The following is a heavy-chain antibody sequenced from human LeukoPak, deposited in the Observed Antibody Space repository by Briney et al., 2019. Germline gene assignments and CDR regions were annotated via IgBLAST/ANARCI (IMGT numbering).Heavy chain of an antibody. Sequence: GGSLRLSCTASGFTVRSNYMSWVRQSPRKGLEWVSIMYSGGSTDYADSVKGRFIISRDHSKNTLYLQMNSLRAEDTAVYYCARDRYCSGGSCYGDTFDLWGQGTMVTVSS. CDR2: MYSGGST. J-gene: IGHJ3*01. CDR3: ARDRYCSGGSCYGDTFDL. D-gene: IGHD2-15*01. V-gene: IGHV3-53*01. CDR1: GFTVRSNY.